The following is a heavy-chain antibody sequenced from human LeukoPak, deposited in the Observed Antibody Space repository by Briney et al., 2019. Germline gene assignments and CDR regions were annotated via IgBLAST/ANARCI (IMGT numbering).Heavy chain of an antibody. Sequence: PGGSLRLSCAASGFTFSDYYMSWIRQAPGKGLEWVSYISSSGSTIYYADPVKGRFTISRDNAKNSLYLQMNSLRAEDTAVYYCARDPGIAARPYYFDYWGQGTLVTVSS. D-gene: IGHD6-6*01. CDR3: ARDPGIAARPYYFDY. V-gene: IGHV3-11*01. CDR1: GFTFSDYY. J-gene: IGHJ4*02. CDR2: ISSSGSTI.